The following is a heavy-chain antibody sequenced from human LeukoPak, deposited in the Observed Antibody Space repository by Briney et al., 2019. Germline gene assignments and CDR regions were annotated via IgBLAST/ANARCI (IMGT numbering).Heavy chain of an antibody. D-gene: IGHD3-10*02. J-gene: IGHJ6*04. Sequence: GGSLRLSCAASGFTFSSYAMSWVRQAPGKGLEWVSAISGSGDITYYADSVKGRFTISRDNAKNSLYLQMNSLRAEDTAVYYCAELGITMIGGVWGKGTTVTISS. CDR3: AELGITMIGGV. CDR2: ISGSGDIT. CDR1: GFTFSSYA. V-gene: IGHV3-23*01.